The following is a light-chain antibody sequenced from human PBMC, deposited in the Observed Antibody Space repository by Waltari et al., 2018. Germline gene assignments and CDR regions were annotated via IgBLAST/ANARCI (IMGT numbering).Light chain of an antibody. CDR1: QSVSSN. V-gene: IGKV3-15*01. Sequence: EIVITQSPATLSVSPGERATLSGRASQSVSSNFAWYQQKPGQAPRLLIYGASTRATGIPARFSGSGSGTEFTLTISSLQSEDFAVYYCQQYNNWPRTFGQGTKLEIK. CDR2: GAS. CDR3: QQYNNWPRT. J-gene: IGKJ2*01.